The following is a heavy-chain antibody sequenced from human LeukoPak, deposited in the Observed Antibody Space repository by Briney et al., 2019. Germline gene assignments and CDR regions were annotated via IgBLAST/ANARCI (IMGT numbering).Heavy chain of an antibody. CDR3: VRDGGAYCGGDCYAPPAFDP. V-gene: IGHV1-18*04. J-gene: IGHJ5*02. D-gene: IGHD2-21*02. Sequence: ASVKVSCKASGYTFTSYYMHWVRQAPGQGLEWMGWISAYNGNTNYAQKLQGRVTKTTDTSTSTAYMELRSLRSDDTAVYYCVRDGGAYCGGDCYAPPAFDPWGQGTLVTVSS. CDR2: ISAYNGNT. CDR1: GYTFTSYY.